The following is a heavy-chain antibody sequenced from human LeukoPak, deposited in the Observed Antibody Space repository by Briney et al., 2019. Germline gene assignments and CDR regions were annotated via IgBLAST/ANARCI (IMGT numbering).Heavy chain of an antibody. CDR1: GYSFTSYW. J-gene: IGHJ5*02. Sequence: GESVKISCKGSGYSFTSYWIGWVHQMPGKGLEWMGIIYPGDSDTRYSPSFQGQVTISADKSISTAYLQWSSLKASDTAMYYCARSLDNYYDSSGPAGWFDPWGQGTLVTVSS. CDR2: IYPGDSDT. D-gene: IGHD3-22*01. CDR3: ARSLDNYYDSSGPAGWFDP. V-gene: IGHV5-51*07.